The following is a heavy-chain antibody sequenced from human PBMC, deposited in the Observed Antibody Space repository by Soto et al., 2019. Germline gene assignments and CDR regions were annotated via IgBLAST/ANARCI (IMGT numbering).Heavy chain of an antibody. D-gene: IGHD6-13*01. CDR1: GFTFSSYA. CDR2: ISGSGGST. V-gene: IGHV3-23*01. CDR3: AKDSGQQLVYGNYFDY. J-gene: IGHJ4*02. Sequence: GGSLRLSCAASGFTFSSYAMSWVRQAPGKGLEWVSAISGSGGSTYYADSVKGRFTISRDNSKNTLYLQMNSLRAEDTAVYYCAKDSGQQLVYGNYFDYWGQGTLVTVSS.